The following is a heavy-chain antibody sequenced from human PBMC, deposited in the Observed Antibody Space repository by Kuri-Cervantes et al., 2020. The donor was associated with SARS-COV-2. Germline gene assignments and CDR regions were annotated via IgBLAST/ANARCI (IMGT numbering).Heavy chain of an antibody. Sequence: GGSLRLSCAASGCTFSSYNMNWVRQAPGKGLEWCSSISSSSSYIYYADSVKGRFTISRDNAKNSLYLQLNSLRAEDTAVYYCARGRTFYYDRDAFDIWGQGTMVTVSS. V-gene: IGHV3-21*01. CDR3: ARGRTFYYDRDAFDI. CDR1: GCTFSSYN. J-gene: IGHJ3*02. CDR2: ISSSSSYI. D-gene: IGHD3-22*01.